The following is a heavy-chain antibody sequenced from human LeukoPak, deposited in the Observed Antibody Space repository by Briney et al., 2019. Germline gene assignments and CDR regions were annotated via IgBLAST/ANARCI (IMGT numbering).Heavy chain of an antibody. D-gene: IGHD3-3*01. V-gene: IGHV4-38-2*02. J-gene: IGHJ6*03. CDR1: GYSISSGYY. Sequence: SETLSLTCTVSGYSISSGYYWGWIRPPPGKGLEWIGRNYHSGSTYYNPSLKSRVTISVDTPKNQFSLKLSSVTAADTAVYYCARSNYDFWSGYSFYYYYMDVWGKGTTVTVSS. CDR3: ARSNYDFWSGYSFYYYYMDV. CDR2: NYHSGST.